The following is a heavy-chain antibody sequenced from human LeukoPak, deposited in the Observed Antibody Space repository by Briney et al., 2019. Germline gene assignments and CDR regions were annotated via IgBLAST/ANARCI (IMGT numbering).Heavy chain of an antibody. Sequence: SVKVSCKASGGTFSSYAISWVHQAPGQGLEWMGRIIPILGIANYAQKFQGRVTITADKSTSTAYMELSSLRSEDTAVYYCASLGGSGYWGQGTLVTVSS. J-gene: IGHJ4*02. V-gene: IGHV1-69*04. CDR1: GGTFSSYA. D-gene: IGHD3-16*01. CDR3: ASLGGSGY. CDR2: IIPILGIA.